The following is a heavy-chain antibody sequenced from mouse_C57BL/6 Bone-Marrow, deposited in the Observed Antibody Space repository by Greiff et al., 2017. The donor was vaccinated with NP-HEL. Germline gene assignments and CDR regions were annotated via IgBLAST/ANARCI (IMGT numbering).Heavy chain of an antibody. CDR2: FHPYNDAT. V-gene: IGHV1-47*01. CDR1: GYTFTTYP. Sequence: VQLQQSGAELAKPGASVKLSCTASGYTFTTYPIEWMKQNPGKSLEWIGNFHPYNDATYYNEKFKGKATLTAEKSSSTVYLELSRLTSDDSAVCDCARGDGGAWFAYWGQGTLVTVSA. CDR3: ARGDGGAWFAY. D-gene: IGHD1-2*01. J-gene: IGHJ3*01.